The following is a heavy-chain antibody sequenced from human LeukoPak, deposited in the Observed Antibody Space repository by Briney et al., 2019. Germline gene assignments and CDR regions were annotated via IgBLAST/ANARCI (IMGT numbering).Heavy chain of an antibody. D-gene: IGHD2-21*01. CDR2: IRYDGGNK. CDR3: AKDHSQSFDS. Sequence: SGGSLRLSCAASGFTFSSYGMHWVRQAPGKGLEWVAFIRYDGGNKYYADSVKGRFTISGDNSKNTLYLQMNSLRAEDTAVYYCAKDHSQSFDSWGQGTLVTVSS. J-gene: IGHJ4*02. CDR1: GFTFSSYG. V-gene: IGHV3-30*02.